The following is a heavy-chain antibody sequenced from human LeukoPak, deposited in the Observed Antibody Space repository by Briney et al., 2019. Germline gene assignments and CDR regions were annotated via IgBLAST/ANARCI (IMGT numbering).Heavy chain of an antibody. CDR2: ISSSSSYI. V-gene: IGHV3-21*03. CDR3: TTLLLWFGVDY. CDR1: GFTFSSYS. Sequence: GGSLRLSCAASGFTFSSYSMNWVRQAPGKGLEWVSSISSSSSYIYYADSVKGRFTISRDNAKNSLYLQMNSLKAEDTAVYYCTTLLLWFGVDYWGQGILVTVSS. J-gene: IGHJ4*02. D-gene: IGHD3-10*01.